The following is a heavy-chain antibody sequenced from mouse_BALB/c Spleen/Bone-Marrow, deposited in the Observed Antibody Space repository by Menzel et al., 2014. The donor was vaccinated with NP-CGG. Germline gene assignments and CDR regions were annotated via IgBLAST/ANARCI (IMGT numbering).Heavy chain of an antibody. CDR3: ARPRGNYAMDY. CDR1: GFDFSRYW. V-gene: IGHV4-1*02. J-gene: IGHJ4*01. CDR2: INPDSSTI. Sequence: EVKLQESGGGLVQLGGSLKLSSAASGFDFSRYWMSWARQAPGKGLEWIGEINPDSSTINYTPSLKDKFIISRDNAKNTLYLQMSKVRSEDTALYYCARPRGNYAMDYWGQGTSVTVSS.